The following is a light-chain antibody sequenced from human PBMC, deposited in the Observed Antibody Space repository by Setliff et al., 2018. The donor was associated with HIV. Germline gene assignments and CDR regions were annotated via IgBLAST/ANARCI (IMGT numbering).Light chain of an antibody. V-gene: IGLV2-14*01. CDR2: EVS. CDR3: SSYAVTNTLP. CDR1: SSDVGGYSH. J-gene: IGLJ1*01. Sequence: QSALTKPASVSGSPGQSITISCTGTSSDVGGYSHVSWYQQHPGKAPKLIIYEVSNRPSGVSNRFSGSKSGNTASLTISGLQAEDEADYYCSSYAVTNTLPFGTGTKVTVL.